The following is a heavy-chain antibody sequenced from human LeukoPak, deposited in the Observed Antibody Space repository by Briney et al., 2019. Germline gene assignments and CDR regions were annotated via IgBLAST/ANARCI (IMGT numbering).Heavy chain of an antibody. Sequence: PGGSLRLSCAASGFTFSSYSMNWVRQAPGKGLEWVSSISSSSSYIYYADSVKGRFTISRDNAKNSLYLQMNSPRAEDTAVYYCARVSGGGPGGYELDYWGQGTLVTVSS. V-gene: IGHV3-21*01. CDR1: GFTFSSYS. CDR3: ARVSGGGPGGYELDY. D-gene: IGHD5-12*01. J-gene: IGHJ4*02. CDR2: ISSSSSYI.